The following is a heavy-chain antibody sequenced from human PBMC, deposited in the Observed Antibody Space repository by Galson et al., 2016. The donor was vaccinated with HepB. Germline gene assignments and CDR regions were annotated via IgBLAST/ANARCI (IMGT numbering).Heavy chain of an antibody. CDR3: ARHSYGSGSYYKAFDY. J-gene: IGHJ4*02. CDR1: GYSFTSYW. CDR2: IYPADSDP. Sequence: QSGAEVKKPGESLKISCKGSGYSFTSYWIGWVRQMPGKGLEWMGIIYPADSDPLYSPSFQGQVTISADKSISTAYLQWSSLKASGTAMYYCARHSYGSGSYYKAFDYWGQGTLVTVSS. D-gene: IGHD3-10*01. V-gene: IGHV5-51*01.